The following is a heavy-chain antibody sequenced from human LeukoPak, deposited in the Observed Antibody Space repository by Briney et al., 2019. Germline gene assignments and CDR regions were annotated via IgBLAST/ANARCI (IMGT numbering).Heavy chain of an antibody. CDR2: ISDDGSRQ. CDR1: GFTFSNYA. CDR3: ASPYGSGTYYDYFDY. D-gene: IGHD3-10*01. Sequence: GRSLRLSCAATGFTFSNYAIHWGRQAPGKGLEWVAFISDDGSRQHYADSVKGRFTISRDNSKNTLYLQLNSLRAEDTAVYYCASPYGSGTYYDYFDYWGQGTLVTVSS. J-gene: IGHJ4*02. V-gene: IGHV3-30-3*01.